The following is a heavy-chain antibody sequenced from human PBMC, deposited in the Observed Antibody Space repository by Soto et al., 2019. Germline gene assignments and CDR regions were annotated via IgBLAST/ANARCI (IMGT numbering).Heavy chain of an antibody. J-gene: IGHJ4*02. CDR3: AKSPRTSVAGPIDY. CDR1: GFTFSSYA. V-gene: IGHV3-23*01. CDR2: ISGSGGST. Sequence: WGSLRLSCAVSGFTFSSYAMSWVRQAPGKGLEWVSAISGSGGSTYYADSVKGRFTISRDNSKNTLYLQMNSLRAEDTAVYYCAKSPRTSVAGPIDYWGQGTLVTVSS. D-gene: IGHD6-19*01.